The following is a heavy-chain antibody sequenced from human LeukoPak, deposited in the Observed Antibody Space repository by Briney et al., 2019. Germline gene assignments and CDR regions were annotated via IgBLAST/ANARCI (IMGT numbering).Heavy chain of an antibody. D-gene: IGHD2-15*01. Sequence: SETLSLTCAVSGGSISSGGYSWSWIRQPPGKGLEWIGYIYHSGSTYYNPSLKSRVTISVDRSKNQFSLKLSSVTAADTAVYYCARALGYCSGGSCYGMDVWGQGTTVTVSS. CDR1: GGSISSGGYS. J-gene: IGHJ6*02. V-gene: IGHV4-30-2*01. CDR2: IYHSGST. CDR3: ARALGYCSGGSCYGMDV.